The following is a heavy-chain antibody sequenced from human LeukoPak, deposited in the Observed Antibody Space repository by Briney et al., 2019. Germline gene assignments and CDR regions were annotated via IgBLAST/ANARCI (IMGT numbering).Heavy chain of an antibody. V-gene: IGHV1-18*01. CDR1: GYTFSTYS. Sequence: WASVTVSCKTSGYTFSTYSITWVRQAPGQGLEWMGWISTYNGDTKYAQRLQGRLTLTTDTSTGTAYMDLRSLRSDDTAVIYCARIRSNSWPPFPDHWGQGTLLIVSS. CDR2: ISTYNGDT. D-gene: IGHD2/OR15-2a*01. CDR3: ARIRSNSWPPFPDH. J-gene: IGHJ5*02.